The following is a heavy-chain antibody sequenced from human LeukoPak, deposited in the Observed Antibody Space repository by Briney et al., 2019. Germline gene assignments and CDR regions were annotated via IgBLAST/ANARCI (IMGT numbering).Heavy chain of an antibody. J-gene: IGHJ4*02. CDR3: ARDRGSGWYYYFDY. D-gene: IGHD6-19*01. CDR2: IYTSGST. Sequence: SETLSLTCTVSGGSINSGSDYWTWIRQPAGKGLEWIGRIYTSGSTNYNPSLKSRVTMSVDTSKNQFSLKLSSVTAADTAVYYCARDRGSGWYYYFDYWGQGTPVTVSS. V-gene: IGHV4-61*02. CDR1: GGSINSGSDY.